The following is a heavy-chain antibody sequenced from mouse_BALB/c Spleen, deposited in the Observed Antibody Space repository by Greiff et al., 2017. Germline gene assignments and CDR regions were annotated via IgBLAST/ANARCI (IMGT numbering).Heavy chain of an antibody. CDR2: ISDGGSYT. Sequence: EVHLVESGGGLVKPGGSLKLSCAASGFTFSDYYMYWVRQTPEKRLEWVATISDGGSYTYYPDSVKGRFTISRDNAKNNLYLQMSSLKSEDTAMYYCARDLGGMFAYWGQGTLVTVSA. J-gene: IGHJ3*01. CDR1: GFTFSDYY. CDR3: ARDLGGMFAY. V-gene: IGHV5-4*02. D-gene: IGHD1-1*02.